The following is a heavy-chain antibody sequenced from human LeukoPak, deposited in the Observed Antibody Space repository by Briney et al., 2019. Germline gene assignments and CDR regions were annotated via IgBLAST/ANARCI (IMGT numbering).Heavy chain of an antibody. D-gene: IGHD2-2*01. CDR1: GFAFSTYA. CDR3: AKFSIVPTAPA. V-gene: IGHV3-23*01. Sequence: GGSLRLSCAASGFAFSTYAMSWVRQAPGKGLEWVSGLTGSGGATYYADSVKGRFTISRDNPKNTLYLQLNSLRAEDTALYYCAKFSIVPTAPAWGQGTLVTVSS. J-gene: IGHJ5*02. CDR2: LTGSGGAT.